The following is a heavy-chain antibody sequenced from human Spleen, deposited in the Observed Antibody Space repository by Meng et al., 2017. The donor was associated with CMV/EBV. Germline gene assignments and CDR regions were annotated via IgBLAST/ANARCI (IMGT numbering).Heavy chain of an antibody. CDR3: ARGHRGLLNVGAWFDY. CDR1: DESFSGFY. V-gene: IGHV4-34*01. Sequence: SETLSLTCEVYDESFSGFYWTWIRQPPGKGLAWIGEISHSGSTNYNPSLKSRVTISVDTSKNQFSLKVRSVTAADTAVYYCARGHRGLLNVGAWFDYWGQGNLVTVSS. D-gene: IGHD1-26*01. CDR2: ISHSGST. J-gene: IGHJ4*02.